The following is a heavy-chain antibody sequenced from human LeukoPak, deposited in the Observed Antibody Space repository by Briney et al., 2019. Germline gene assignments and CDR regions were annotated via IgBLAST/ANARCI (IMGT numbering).Heavy chain of an antibody. CDR2: ISGSGGST. CDR3: AKDLVGGDSSGYYYHDY. J-gene: IGHJ4*02. Sequence: GGSLRLSCAASGFTFSSYAMSWVRQAPGKGQEWVSAISGSGGSTYYADSVKGRFTISRDNSKNTLYLQMNSLRAEDTAVYYCAKDLVGGDSSGYYYHDYWGQGTLVTVSS. D-gene: IGHD3-22*01. V-gene: IGHV3-23*01. CDR1: GFTFSSYA.